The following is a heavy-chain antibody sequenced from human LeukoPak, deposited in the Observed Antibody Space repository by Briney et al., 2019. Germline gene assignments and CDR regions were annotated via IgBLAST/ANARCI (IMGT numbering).Heavy chain of an antibody. CDR3: ARDGAVARFDY. D-gene: IGHD6-19*01. CDR1: GFTFSSYG. J-gene: IGHJ4*02. CDR2: IWYDGSNK. Sequence: SGRSLRLSCAASGFTFSSYGMHWVRQAPGKGLEWVTVIWYDGSNKYYADSVKGRFTISRDNSKNTLYLQMNSLRAEDTAVYYCARDGAVARFDYWGQGTLVTVSS. V-gene: IGHV3-33*01.